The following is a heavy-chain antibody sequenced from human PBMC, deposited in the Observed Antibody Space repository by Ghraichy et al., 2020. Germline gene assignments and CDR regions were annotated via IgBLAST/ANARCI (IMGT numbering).Heavy chain of an antibody. CDR2: ISSGATYI. CDR1: GFTFNIYT. CDR3: ARMPSSGFWSGYDYFDY. V-gene: IGHV3-21*01. Sequence: LSLTCAASGFTFNIYTVNWVRQAPGKGLEWVSSISSGATYIYYADSVKGRFTVSRDNAKNSLYLQMNSLRAEDTAGYYCARMPSSGFWSGYDYFDYWGQGTLVTVSS. J-gene: IGHJ4*02. D-gene: IGHD3-3*01.